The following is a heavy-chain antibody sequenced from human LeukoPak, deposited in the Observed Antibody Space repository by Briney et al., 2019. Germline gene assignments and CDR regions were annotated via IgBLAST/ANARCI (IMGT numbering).Heavy chain of an antibody. V-gene: IGHV4-38-2*02. J-gene: IGHJ6*03. Sequence: SETLSLTCTVSGYSISSGYYWGWIRQPPGKGLEWIGSIYHSGSTYYNPSLKSRVTISVDTSKNQFSLKLSSVTAADTAVYYCARDTYCGGDCYPLYYYYYYMDVWGKGTTVTVSS. D-gene: IGHD2-21*01. CDR1: GYSISSGYY. CDR2: IYHSGST. CDR3: ARDTYCGGDCYPLYYYYYYMDV.